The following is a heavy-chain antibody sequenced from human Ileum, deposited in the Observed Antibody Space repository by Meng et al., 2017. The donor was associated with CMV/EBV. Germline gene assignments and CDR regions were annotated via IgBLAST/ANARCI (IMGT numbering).Heavy chain of an antibody. Sequence: QVQLPESGPGLVTPSGPLSLTCTVTGGSISSGTYYWAWIRQSPGKGLEWIGSIYYSGSTYDNPSLKSRVTMSVDTFKNQFSLKLTSVTAADTAVYYCAGDWGPYSSRGYFDPWGQGTLVTVSS. CDR1: GGSISSGTYY. CDR3: AGDWGPYSSRGYFDP. CDR2: IYYSGST. D-gene: IGHD6-13*01. J-gene: IGHJ5*02. V-gene: IGHV4-39*07.